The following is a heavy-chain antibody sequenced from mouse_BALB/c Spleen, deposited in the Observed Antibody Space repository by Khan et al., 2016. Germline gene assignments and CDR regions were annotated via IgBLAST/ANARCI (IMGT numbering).Heavy chain of an antibody. V-gene: IGHV3-1*02. CDR1: GYSITSGYS. CDR2: IHYSGTT. Sequence: VQLQQSGPDLVKPSQSLSLTCTVAGYSITSGYSWHLIRQFPGNKLECMGYIHYSGTTNYNPHLKSRTSITRDTSKNQVFLQLNSVTTEDTASYYCATETYYLDYWGQGTTLTVSS. CDR3: ATETYYLDY. J-gene: IGHJ2*01.